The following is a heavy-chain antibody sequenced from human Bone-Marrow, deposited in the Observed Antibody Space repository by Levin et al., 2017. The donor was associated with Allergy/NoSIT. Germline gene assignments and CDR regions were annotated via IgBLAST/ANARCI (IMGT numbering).Heavy chain of an antibody. CDR3: ARGIWFGELPYYYYYGMDM. J-gene: IGHJ6*02. D-gene: IGHD3-10*01. Sequence: GGSLRLSCGASGFTFNRYVMYWVRQAPGKGLELVGLMSYDGTTQYYADSAKGRFTISRDISKNMLYLQMSSLRVEDTAVYYCARGIWFGELPYYYYYGMDMWGPGTAVTVS. V-gene: IGHV3-30*14. CDR1: GFTFNRYV. CDR2: MSYDGTTQ.